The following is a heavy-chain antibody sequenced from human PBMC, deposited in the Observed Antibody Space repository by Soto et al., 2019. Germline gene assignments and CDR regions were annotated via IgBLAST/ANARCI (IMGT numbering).Heavy chain of an antibody. CDR3: ARRYCSGGSCYSIAFDI. J-gene: IGHJ3*02. D-gene: IGHD2-15*01. Sequence: PGGSLRLSCAASGFTFSSYSMNWVRQAPGKGLEWVSYISSSSSTIYYADSVKGRFTISRDNAKNSLYLQMNSLRAEDTAVYYCARRYCSGGSCYSIAFDIWGQGTMVTV. V-gene: IGHV3-48*01. CDR1: GFTFSSYS. CDR2: ISSSSSTI.